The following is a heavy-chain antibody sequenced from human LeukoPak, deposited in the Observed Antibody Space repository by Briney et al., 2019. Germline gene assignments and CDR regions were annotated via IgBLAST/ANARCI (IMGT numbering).Heavy chain of an antibody. J-gene: IGHJ3*02. CDR1: GGSISSSSYY. V-gene: IGHV4-39*07. D-gene: IGHD2-15*01. CDR2: IYYSGST. Sequence: PSETLSLTCTVSGGSISSSSYYWGWIRQPPGKGLEWIGSIYYSGSTYYNLSLKSRVTISVDTSKNQFSLKLSSVTAADTAVYYCAKDRHRYCSGRSCYGVDGVFDIWGQGTMVTVSS. CDR3: AKDRHRYCSGRSCYGVDGVFDI.